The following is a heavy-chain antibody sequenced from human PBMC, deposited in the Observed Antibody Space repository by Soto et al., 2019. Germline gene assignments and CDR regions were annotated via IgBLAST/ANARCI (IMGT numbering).Heavy chain of an antibody. Sequence: QVQLVQSGAEVKKPGASVKVSCKASGYTFTSYDINWVRQATGQGLEWRGWMDPHSSSAGYAQKFQGRVTMTRNTSRSTAYMELSSLRSEDTAVYDCARGSRGVRFDPWGQGTRVTVSS. CDR2: MDPHSSSA. J-gene: IGHJ5*02. CDR3: ARGSRGVRFDP. CDR1: GYTFTSYD. V-gene: IGHV1-8*01. D-gene: IGHD3-10*01.